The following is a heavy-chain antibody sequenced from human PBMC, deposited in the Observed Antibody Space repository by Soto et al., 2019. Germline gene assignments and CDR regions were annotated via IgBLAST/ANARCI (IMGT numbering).Heavy chain of an antibody. J-gene: IGHJ4*02. V-gene: IGHV4-61*01. Sequence: QVQLQESGPGLMKPSETLSLTCTVSGGSISGSSYYWTWIRQPPGQGLGWIGYTYFTGTTDYNPSLKSRVTVSAGPSKNQASLTLNSVTAADTAVYYCAREGRRISMIRCFDSWGQGILVTVSS. D-gene: IGHD3-22*01. CDR2: TYFTGTT. CDR3: AREGRRISMIRCFDS. CDR1: GGSISGSSYY.